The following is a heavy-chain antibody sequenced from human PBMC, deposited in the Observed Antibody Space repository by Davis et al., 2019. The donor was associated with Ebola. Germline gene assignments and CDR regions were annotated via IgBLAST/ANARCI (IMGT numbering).Heavy chain of an antibody. D-gene: IGHD3-9*01. J-gene: IGHJ5*02. CDR2: INPNSGGT. CDR1: GYTFTNYY. CDR3: ARDKHLYYDILTGYYKEWFDP. V-gene: IGHV1-2*04. Sequence: ASVKVSCKASGYTFTNYYMHWVRQAPGQGLEWMGWINPNSGGTNYAQKFQGWVTMTRDTSISTAYMELSSLRSEDTAVYYCARDKHLYYDILTGYYKEWFDPWGQGTLVTVSS.